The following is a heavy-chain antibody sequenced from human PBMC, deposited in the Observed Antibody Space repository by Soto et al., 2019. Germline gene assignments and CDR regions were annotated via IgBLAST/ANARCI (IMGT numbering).Heavy chain of an antibody. CDR1: GYTFTNYY. CDR2: INPSGATT. V-gene: IGHV1-46*01. Sequence: QVQLVQSGAEVKKPGASVKVSCQTSGYTFTNYYMHWVRQAPGQGLEWMGVINPSGATTNYARRFRGRVSMIRDTSTSTVFMELSSLRSEDTAVYYCARGPSFYYDSNTYYRPEFDHWGPGSLVTVSS. CDR3: ARGPSFYYDSNTYYRPEFDH. D-gene: IGHD3-9*01. J-gene: IGHJ4*02.